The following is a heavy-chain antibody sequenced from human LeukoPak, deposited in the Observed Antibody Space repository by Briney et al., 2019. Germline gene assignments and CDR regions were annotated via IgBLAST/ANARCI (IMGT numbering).Heavy chain of an antibody. CDR2: ISGSGGST. D-gene: IGHD6-13*01. V-gene: IGHV3-23*01. CDR3: AKTYSSSRAHYYYYYYMDV. CDR1: GFTLSSYG. J-gene: IGHJ6*03. Sequence: LAGGSLRLSCAASGFTLSSYGMNWVRQAPGKGLEWVSGISGSGGSTFYADSVQGRFTISRDNSKNTLYLQMNSLRAEDTAVYYCAKTYSSSRAHYYYYYYMDVWGKGTTVTISS.